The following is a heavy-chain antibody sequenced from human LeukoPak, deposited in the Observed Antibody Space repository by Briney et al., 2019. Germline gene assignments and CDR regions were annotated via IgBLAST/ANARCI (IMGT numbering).Heavy chain of an antibody. D-gene: IGHD3-16*02. CDR3: ARSHDHLWGNYPDY. CDR1: GGSIDSTNW. CDR2: IHHDGRI. V-gene: IGHV4-4*02. Sequence: SETLSLTCAVSGGSIDSTNWWSWVRQPPGGGLEWIGEIHHDGRINYNPSLKSRVTLSVDKSKNQFSLRLNSVTAADSAMYYCARSHDHLWGNYPDYWGQGTLVTVSS. J-gene: IGHJ4*02.